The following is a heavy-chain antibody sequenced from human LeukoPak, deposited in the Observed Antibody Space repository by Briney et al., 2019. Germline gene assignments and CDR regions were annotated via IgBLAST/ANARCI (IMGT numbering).Heavy chain of an antibody. Sequence: SETLSLTCTVSGGSINHYHWNWIRQPPGKGLEWIGYIYYSGSTNYNPSLKSRVTISVDTSKNQFSLKLSSVTAADTAVYYCARDGGQEQLEYYFDYWGQGTLVTVSS. CDR3: ARDGGQEQLEYYFDY. J-gene: IGHJ4*02. D-gene: IGHD6-13*01. CDR2: IYYSGST. CDR1: GGSINHYH. V-gene: IGHV4-59*01.